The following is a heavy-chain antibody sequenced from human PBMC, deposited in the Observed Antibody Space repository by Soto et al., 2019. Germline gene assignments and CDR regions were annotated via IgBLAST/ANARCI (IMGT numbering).Heavy chain of an antibody. D-gene: IGHD3-16*02. J-gene: IGHJ4*02. V-gene: IGHV3-11*01. CDR1: GFTFSDYY. Sequence: QVQLVESGGGLVKPGGSLRLSCAASGFTFSDYYMSWIRQAPGKGLEWVSYIGGSGSTIFYAESVKGRFTISRDNAKNSLCLQMNSLRAEDTAVYYCAREGDYVWGSYLRYWGQGALVTVSS. CDR3: AREGDYVWGSYLRY. CDR2: IGGSGSTI.